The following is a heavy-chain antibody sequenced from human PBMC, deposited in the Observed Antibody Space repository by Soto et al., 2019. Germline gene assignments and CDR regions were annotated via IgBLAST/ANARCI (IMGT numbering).Heavy chain of an antibody. V-gene: IGHV1-2*02. J-gene: IGHJ4*02. CDR1: GYTFTAYS. CDR2: LKANSGGA. CDR3: AREMRYCASTSCDDFDY. Sequence: ASLKVSCKDFGYTFTAYSIHWVRQAPGQGLAGMGCLKANSGGANSSQNFQGMSAITRHTSISTAYMELTSLTSDATDLSYCAREMRYCASTSCDDFDYWGQGTLVTVSS. D-gene: IGHD2-2*01.